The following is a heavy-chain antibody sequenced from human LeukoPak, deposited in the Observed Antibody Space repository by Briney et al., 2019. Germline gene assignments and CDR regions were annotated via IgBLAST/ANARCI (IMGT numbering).Heavy chain of an antibody. J-gene: IGHJ4*02. CDR1: GGSISSSNW. Sequence: SETLSLTCAVSGGSISSSNWWSWVRQPPGKGLEWIGEINHSGSTNYNPSLKSRVTISVDTSKNQFSLKLSSVTAADTAVYYCARWEQLATYFDYWGQGTLVTVSS. CDR3: ARWEQLATYFDY. V-gene: IGHV4-4*02. CDR2: INHSGST. D-gene: IGHD6-6*01.